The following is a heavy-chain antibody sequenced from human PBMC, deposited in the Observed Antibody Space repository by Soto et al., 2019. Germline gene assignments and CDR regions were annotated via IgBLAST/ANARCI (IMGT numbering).Heavy chain of an antibody. V-gene: IGHV3-30*18. CDR1: GFTFSSYG. Sequence: PGGSLRLSCAASGFTFSSYGMHWVRQAPGKGLEWVAVISYDGSNKYYADSVKGRFTISRDNSKNTLYPQMNSLRAEDTAVYYCAKASGYSDYWGQGTLVTVSS. CDR3: AKASGYSDY. D-gene: IGHD3-22*01. J-gene: IGHJ4*02. CDR2: ISYDGSNK.